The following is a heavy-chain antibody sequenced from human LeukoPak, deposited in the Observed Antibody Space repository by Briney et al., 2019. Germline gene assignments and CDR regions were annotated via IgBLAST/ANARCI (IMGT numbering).Heavy chain of an antibody. CDR1: GFTFSSFS. Sequence: GSLGLSWAASGFTFSSFSMNWVRQAQGKGLGWVSYINCCSSNIYYADSVKCRLTISRDNAKNALYLQMNSLRAEDTAVYYCARSSGLSGTYYYYMAVWGNGTPVTASS. J-gene: IGHJ6*03. D-gene: IGHD3-3*01. V-gene: IGHV3-48*01. CDR3: ARSSGLSGTYYYYMAV. CDR2: INCCSSNI.